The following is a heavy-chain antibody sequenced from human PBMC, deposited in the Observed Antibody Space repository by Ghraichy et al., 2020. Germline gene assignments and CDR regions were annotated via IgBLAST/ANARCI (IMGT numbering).Heavy chain of an antibody. CDR1: GFTFSSYS. V-gene: IGHV3-64D*06. J-gene: IGHJ3*02. D-gene: IGHD7-27*01. CDR3: VRSELGGSDAFDI. CDR2: ISSNGGGT. Sequence: GGSLRLSCSASGFTFSSYSMHWVRQAPGKGLEYVSGISSNGGGTYYADSVNGRFTMSRDNSRNTLYLQMSSLRAEDTAVYYCVRSELGGSDAFDIWGQGTMVTVSS.